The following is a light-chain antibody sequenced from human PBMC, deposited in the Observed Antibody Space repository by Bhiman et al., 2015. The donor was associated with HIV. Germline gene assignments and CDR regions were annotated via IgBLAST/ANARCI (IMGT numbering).Light chain of an antibody. J-gene: IGLJ2*01. CDR1: NLDRKY. CDR3: QAWDDRPV. Sequence: SYDLNQPPSVSVSPGQTASITCSGDNLDRKYVCWYQQKPGQSPVLVLHQGVKRPSGIPERFFGSNSGNTATLTIIETQAVDEADYYCQAWDDRPVFGGGTKLTVL. V-gene: IGLV3-1*01. CDR2: QGV.